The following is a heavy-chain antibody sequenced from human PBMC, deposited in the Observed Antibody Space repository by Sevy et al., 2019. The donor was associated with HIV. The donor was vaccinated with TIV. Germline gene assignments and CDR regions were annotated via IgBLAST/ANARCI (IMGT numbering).Heavy chain of an antibody. J-gene: IGHJ6*02. CDR1: GFTFGSYW. CDR2: INSAGSRT. Sequence: GGSLRLSCTASGFTFGSYWMHWVRQAPGKGLVWVSRINSAGSRTRYADSVKGRFTVSRDNAKNTLYLQMNSLRAEDTAVYYCASAQYYDFWSGYLPRGTTDVWGQGTTVTVSS. CDR3: ASAQYYDFWSGYLPRGTTDV. D-gene: IGHD3-3*01. V-gene: IGHV3-74*01.